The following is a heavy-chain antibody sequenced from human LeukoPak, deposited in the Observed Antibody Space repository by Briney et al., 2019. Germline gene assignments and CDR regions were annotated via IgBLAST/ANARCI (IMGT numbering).Heavy chain of an antibody. CDR2: MNPNSGNT. V-gene: IGHV1-8*01. J-gene: IGHJ6*02. D-gene: IGHD3-10*01. CDR3: ARGISPLASYTLGLSYYYGMDV. CDR1: GYTFTSYD. Sequence: ASVKVSCKASGYTFTSYDINWVRQATGQVLEWMGWMNPNSGNTGYAQKFQGRVTMTRNTSISTAYMELSSLRSEDTAVYYCARGISPLASYTLGLSYYYGMDVWGQGTTVTVSS.